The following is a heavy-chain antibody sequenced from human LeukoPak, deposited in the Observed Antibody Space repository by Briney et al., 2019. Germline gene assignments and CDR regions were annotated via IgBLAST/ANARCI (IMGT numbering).Heavy chain of an antibody. V-gene: IGHV3-20*04. Sequence: GGSLRLSCAASGFTFSSYSMNWVRQAPGKGLEWVSGINWSGSFTAYADSVKGRFTISRDNSKNSLYLQMESLRAEDTALYYCARDANSGTYLPDYWGQGNLVIVSS. CDR3: ARDANSGTYLPDY. D-gene: IGHD1-26*01. CDR1: GFTFSSYS. CDR2: INWSGSFT. J-gene: IGHJ4*02.